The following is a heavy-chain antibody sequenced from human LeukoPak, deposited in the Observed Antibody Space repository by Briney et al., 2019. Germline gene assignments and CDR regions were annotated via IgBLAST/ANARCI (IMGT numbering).Heavy chain of an antibody. D-gene: IGHD4-23*01. CDR3: ARAGGGYFDY. CDR2: ISYDGSNK. J-gene: IGHJ4*02. V-gene: IGHV3-30*03. Sequence: GGSLRLSCAASGFTFSSYGMHWVRQAPGKGLEWVAVISYDGSNKYYADSVKGRFTISRDNARNSVYLQMDRLRAGDTAVYYCARAGGGYFDYWGQGTLVTVSS. CDR1: GFTFSSYG.